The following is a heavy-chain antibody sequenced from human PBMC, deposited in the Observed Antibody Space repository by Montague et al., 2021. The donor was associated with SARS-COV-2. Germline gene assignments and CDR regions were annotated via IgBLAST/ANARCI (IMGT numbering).Heavy chain of an antibody. V-gene: IGHV3-23*01. J-gene: IGHJ6*02. D-gene: IGHD3-3*01. CDR1: GFTFRSYA. CDR3: AKVYTDFWSGSYYCMDV. Sequence: SLRLSCAASGFTFRSYAMSWVRQAPGEGLEWVSGISGSGLSTYYADSVKGRFTISRDNSKNTLYLQMNSLRAEDTAVYYCAKVYTDFWSGSYYCMDVWGQGTTVTVSS. CDR2: ISGSGLST.